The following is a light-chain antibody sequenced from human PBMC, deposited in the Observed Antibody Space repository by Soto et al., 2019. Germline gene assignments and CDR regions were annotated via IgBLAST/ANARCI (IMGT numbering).Light chain of an antibody. J-gene: IGLJ1*01. Sequence: QSALTQPASVSGSPGQSITISCTGTSSDVGSYNLVSWYQQHPGKAPKLMIYEGSKRPSGVSNRFSGSMSGNTASLTISELQAEDEADYYCCSYAGSYFFGTGTKVTVL. CDR1: SSDVGSYNL. CDR2: EGS. CDR3: CSYAGSYF. V-gene: IGLV2-23*01.